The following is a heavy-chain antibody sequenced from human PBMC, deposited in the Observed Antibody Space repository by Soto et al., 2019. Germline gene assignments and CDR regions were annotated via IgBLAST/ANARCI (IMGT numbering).Heavy chain of an antibody. CDR2: MYKTGST. V-gene: IGHV4-59*01. D-gene: IGHD2-21*02. CDR1: CGSISRYY. Sequence: SETLSLTSTGSCGSISRYYWIWIRQPPGKGLEWIGYMYKTGSTVYNPSFKSRVTISVDTSKNQFSLKLNPVTAADTAVYYCARDLWGYCGTDCYPLDVWGQGTTVS. J-gene: IGHJ6*02. CDR3: ARDLWGYCGTDCYPLDV.